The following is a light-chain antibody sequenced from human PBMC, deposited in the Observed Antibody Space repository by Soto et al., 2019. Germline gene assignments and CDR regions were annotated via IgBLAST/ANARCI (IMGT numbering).Light chain of an antibody. CDR1: QSFSNY. Sequence: DIQMTQSPSSVSASVGDRVTITCRTSQSFSNYLAWYQHRPGKAPKLLIYSATVLQSGVPSRFSGSGSGTDFTLTISRLEPEDFAVYYCQQYGSSWTFGPGTKVDIK. J-gene: IGKJ1*01. V-gene: IGKV1-16*01. CDR3: QQYGSSWT. CDR2: SAT.